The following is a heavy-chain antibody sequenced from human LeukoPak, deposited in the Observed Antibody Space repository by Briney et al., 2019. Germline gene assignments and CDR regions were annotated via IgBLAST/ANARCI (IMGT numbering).Heavy chain of an antibody. CDR3: ARDGSSFDY. D-gene: IGHD2-15*01. CDR2: INKDGSDI. J-gene: IGHJ4*02. CDR1: GFTFSDYW. V-gene: IGHV3-7*01. Sequence: PGGSLRLSCVASGFTFSDYWMSWVRQTPGKGLEWVANINKDGSDIYYADSAKGRSTISRDSAKNSLYLQMNSLRDGDTATYYCARDGSSFDYWGQGTLVTVSS.